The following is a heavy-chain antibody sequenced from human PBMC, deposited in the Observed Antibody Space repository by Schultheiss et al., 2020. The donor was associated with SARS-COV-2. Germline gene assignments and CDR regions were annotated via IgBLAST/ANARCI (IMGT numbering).Heavy chain of an antibody. J-gene: IGHJ4*02. CDR2: ISWNSGSI. CDR3: ASGGSFWWYFDY. Sequence: GGSLRLSCVASGFTFSSYSMNWVRQAPGKGLEWVSGISWNSGSIGYADSVKGRFTISRDNAKNSLYLQMNSLRAEDTAVYYCASGGSFWWYFDYWGQGTLVTVSS. V-gene: IGHV3-48*04. D-gene: IGHD1-26*01. CDR1: GFTFSSYS.